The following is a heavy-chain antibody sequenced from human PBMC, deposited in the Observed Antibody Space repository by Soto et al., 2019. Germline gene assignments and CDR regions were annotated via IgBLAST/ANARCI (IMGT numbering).Heavy chain of an antibody. CDR1: GFTFSDSY. J-gene: IGHJ4*02. Sequence: QVQLVESGGGLVKPGGSLRLSCAASGFTFSDSYMSWIRQPPRKGLEWVSYISSSGSIIYYADSVKGRFTISRDNAKNSLYLQMNSLRAEDTAVYYCARDLGYYDSSGYFDYWGQGTLVTVSS. CDR2: ISSSGSII. V-gene: IGHV3-11*01. D-gene: IGHD3-22*01. CDR3: ARDLGYYDSSGYFDY.